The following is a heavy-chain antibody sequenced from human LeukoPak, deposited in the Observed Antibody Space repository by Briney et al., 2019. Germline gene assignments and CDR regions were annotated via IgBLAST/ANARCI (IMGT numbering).Heavy chain of an antibody. CDR3: ARAPLGYYCGSGFDY. CDR2: IYYSGST. Sequence: PSETLSLTCRVSGGSISSYYWSWIRQPPGKGLEWIGYIYYSGSTNYNPSLKSRVTISVDTSKNQFSLKLSSVTAADTAVYYCARAPLGYYCGSGFDYWGQGTLVTVSS. D-gene: IGHD3-10*01. CDR1: GGSISSYY. V-gene: IGHV4-59*01. J-gene: IGHJ4*02.